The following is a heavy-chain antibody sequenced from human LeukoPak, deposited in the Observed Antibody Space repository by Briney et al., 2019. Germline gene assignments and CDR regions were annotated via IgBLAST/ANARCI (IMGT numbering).Heavy chain of an antibody. CDR2: ISWNSGSI. V-gene: IGHV3-9*01. CDR1: GFTFDDYA. CDR3: AVIHDSSGYYDY. D-gene: IGHD3-22*01. J-gene: IGHJ4*02. Sequence: GGSLRLSCAASGFTFDDYAMHWVRQAPGKGLEWVSGISWNSGSIDYADSVKGRFTIYRDNATNSLYMKMNSLSAEDTALYYCAVIHDSSGYYDYWGQGTLVTVSS.